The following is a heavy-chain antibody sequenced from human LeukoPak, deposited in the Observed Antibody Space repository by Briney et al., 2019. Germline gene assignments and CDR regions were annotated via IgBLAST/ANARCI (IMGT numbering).Heavy chain of an antibody. J-gene: IGHJ4*02. CDR2: FIPIFGTA. V-gene: IGHV1-69*06. D-gene: IGHD5-12*01. Sequence: GASVKVSCKASGYTFTSYGISWVRQAPGQGLEWMGGFIPIFGTANYAQKFQGRVTITADKSTSTAYMELSSLRSEDTAVYYCATGVATITSIDYWGQGTLVTVSS. CDR3: ATGVATITSIDY. CDR1: GYTFTSYG.